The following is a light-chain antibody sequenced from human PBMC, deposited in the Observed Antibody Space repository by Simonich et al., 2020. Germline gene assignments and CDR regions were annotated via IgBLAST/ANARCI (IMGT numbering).Light chain of an antibody. CDR1: QSVLYSSKNKNY. Sequence: DIVMTQSPDSLAVSLGERANINCKSSQSVLYSSKNKNYLAWYQQKPGQPPKLLIYWASTRESGVPDRFSGSGSGTDLTLTSRSLQAEDVAVYYCQQYYSTPFTFGPGTKVDIK. J-gene: IGKJ3*01. CDR2: WAS. V-gene: IGKV4-1*01. CDR3: QQYYSTPFT.